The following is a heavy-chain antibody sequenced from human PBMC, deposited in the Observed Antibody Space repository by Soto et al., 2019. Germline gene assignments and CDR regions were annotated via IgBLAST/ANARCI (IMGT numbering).Heavy chain of an antibody. CDR3: ARDNWNSY. J-gene: IGHJ4*01. CDR2: IHNDGSTT. D-gene: IGHD1-7*01. V-gene: IGHV3-74*01. CDR1: GFTFSSYW. Sequence: EVQLVESGGGLVQPGGSVRLSCAASGFTFSSYWMHWVRQAPGKGLMWVSRIHNDGSTTRYADAVKGRFTISRDNAKNTLYLQMSSLRVEATAVYYCARDNWNSYWGQGTLVTVSS.